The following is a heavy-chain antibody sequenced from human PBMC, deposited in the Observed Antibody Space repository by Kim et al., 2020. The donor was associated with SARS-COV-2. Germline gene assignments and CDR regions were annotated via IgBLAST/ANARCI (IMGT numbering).Heavy chain of an antibody. Sequence: ASVKVSCKASGYTFTSYGISWVRQAPGQGLEWMGWISAYNGNTNYAQKLQGRVTMTTDTSTSTAYMELRSLRSDDTAVYYCARVQPRITGTEPTNYYYYYMDVWGKGTTGTVSS. CDR2: ISAYNGNT. J-gene: IGHJ6*03. CDR1: GYTFTSYG. D-gene: IGHD1-20*01. V-gene: IGHV1-18*01. CDR3: ARVQPRITGTEPTNYYYYYMDV.